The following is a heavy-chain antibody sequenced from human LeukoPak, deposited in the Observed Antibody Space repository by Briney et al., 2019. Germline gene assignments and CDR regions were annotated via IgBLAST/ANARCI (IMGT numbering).Heavy chain of an antibody. CDR2: ISHSGTT. D-gene: IGHD2-15*01. Sequence: SETLSLTCTVSGYSISSGYYWGWVRQSPGKGLQWFGSISHSGTTYYSPPLKSRVTISIDTSKNQFSLKLSSVTAADTAVYYCARRYCSGGSCYVSTRYYYYYMDVWGKGTTVTVSS. CDR1: GYSISSGYY. J-gene: IGHJ6*03. CDR3: ARRYCSGGSCYVSTRYYYYYMDV. V-gene: IGHV4-38-2*02.